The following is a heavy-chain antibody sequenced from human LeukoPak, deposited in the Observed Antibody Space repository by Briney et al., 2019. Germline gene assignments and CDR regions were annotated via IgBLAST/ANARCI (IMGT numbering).Heavy chain of an antibody. D-gene: IGHD6-19*01. CDR3: ARDPTVAGGFDY. V-gene: IGHV3-7*01. CDR1: GFTFSRYW. CDR2: MNQDGSEI. J-gene: IGHJ4*02. Sequence: PGGSLRLSCVGSGFTFSRYWLNWVRQAPGKGLEWVANMNQDGSEIYYLDSVKGRFTISRDNAKNSVYLQMNSLRAEDTAVYYCARDPTVAGGFDYWGQGTLVTVSS.